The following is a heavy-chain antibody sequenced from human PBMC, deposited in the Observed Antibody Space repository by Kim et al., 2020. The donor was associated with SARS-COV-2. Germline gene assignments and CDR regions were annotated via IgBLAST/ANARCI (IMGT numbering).Heavy chain of an antibody. CDR3: ARGVKVPAAIWISYYYYYMDV. D-gene: IGHD2-2*01. V-gene: IGHV1-8*01. Sequence: ASVKVSCKASGYTFTSYDINWVRQATGQGLEWMGWMNPNSGNTGYAQKFQGRATMTRNTSISTAYMELSSLRSEDTAVYYCARGVKVPAAIWISYYYYYMDVWGKGTPVTVSS. CDR1: GYTFTSYD. J-gene: IGHJ6*03. CDR2: MNPNSGNT.